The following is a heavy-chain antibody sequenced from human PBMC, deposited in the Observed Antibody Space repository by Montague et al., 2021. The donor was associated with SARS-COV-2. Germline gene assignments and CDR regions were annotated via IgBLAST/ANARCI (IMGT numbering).Heavy chain of an antibody. CDR2: SNK. D-gene: IGHD2/OR15-2a*01. Sequence: SNKYLADSVKGRFTIYRDNYKNTLYLQMNSLRAEDTAVYYCARDLSYCGMDVWGQGTTVTV. J-gene: IGHJ6*02. V-gene: IGHV3-30-3*01. CDR3: ARDLSYCGMDV.